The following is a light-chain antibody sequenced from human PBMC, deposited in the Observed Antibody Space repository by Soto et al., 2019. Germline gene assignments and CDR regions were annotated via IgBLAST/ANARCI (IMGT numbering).Light chain of an antibody. CDR2: DVS. CDR3: SPYTSSRTHGGV. V-gene: IGLV2-14*01. CDR1: SSDVGGYNY. J-gene: IGLJ1*01. Sequence: QSDLTQPASVSGSPEPSITISCTGTSSDVGGYNYVSWYQQHPGKAPKRMIYDVSNRPSGVSNRFSGYKSGNTASLTISGLPDEDEAQYSCSPYTSSRTHGGVFGTGTKLTVL.